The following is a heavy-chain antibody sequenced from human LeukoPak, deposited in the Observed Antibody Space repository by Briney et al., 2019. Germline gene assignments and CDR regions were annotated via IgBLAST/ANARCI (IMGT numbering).Heavy chain of an antibody. Sequence: GGSPKTPRNGFGYSLTSFWNGWVPQIPGKGLEGMGIIYPGDSDPRYSPSFQGQVTISADKSISTAYRQWSSLKASDTAMYYFARLPHYYDSSGYYYYGMDVWGQGTTVTVSS. J-gene: IGHJ6*02. CDR2: IYPGDSDP. V-gene: IGHV5-51*01. CDR1: GYSLTSFW. D-gene: IGHD3-22*01. CDR3: ARLPHYYDSSGYYYYGMDV.